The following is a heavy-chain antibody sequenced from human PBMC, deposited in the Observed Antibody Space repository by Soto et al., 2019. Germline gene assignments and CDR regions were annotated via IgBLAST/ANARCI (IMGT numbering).Heavy chain of an antibody. Sequence: WGSLRLSCEVSERIFRGFGMHWVRQAPGKGLEWVELIRADGSDENYADSVKGRFTISRDNSKNMVYLQMDSLRVDDTALYYCARDGVGATPRFGYFHXWGQVTLVTVSX. CDR3: ARDGVGATPRFGYFHX. J-gene: IGHJ4*02. CDR1: ERIFRGFG. CDR2: IRADGSDE. V-gene: IGHV3-30*02. D-gene: IGHD1-26*01.